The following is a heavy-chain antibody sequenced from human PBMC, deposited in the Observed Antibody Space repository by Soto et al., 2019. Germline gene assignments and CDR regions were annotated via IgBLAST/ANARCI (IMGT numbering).Heavy chain of an antibody. CDR1: GYTFTSYY. Sequence: QVQLVQSGAEVKKPGASVKVSCKASGYTFTSYYMHWVRQAPGQGLEWMGTINPSGGSTSYAQKFQGRVTMTRDTSTSTVYMELSSLRSEDTAVYYCARDVCGGDCYHAFDIWGQGTIVTVSS. J-gene: IGHJ3*02. V-gene: IGHV1-46*01. CDR3: ARDVCGGDCYHAFDI. D-gene: IGHD2-21*02. CDR2: INPSGGST.